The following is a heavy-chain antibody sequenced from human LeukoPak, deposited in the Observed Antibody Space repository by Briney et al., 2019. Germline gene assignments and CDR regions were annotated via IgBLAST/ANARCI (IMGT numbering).Heavy chain of an antibody. V-gene: IGHV6-1*01. CDR2: TYYRSKRYN. J-gene: IGHJ4*02. CDR1: GDSVSSNSAA. D-gene: IGHD3-10*01. CDR3: AKGRWALFDC. Sequence: SQTLSLTCDISGDSVSSNSAAWNWIRQSPSRGLEWLGRTYYRSKRYNDYAVSVKSRMTINADTSKNQFSLQLNSVTPEDTAVYYCAKGRWALFDCWGQGTLVTVSS.